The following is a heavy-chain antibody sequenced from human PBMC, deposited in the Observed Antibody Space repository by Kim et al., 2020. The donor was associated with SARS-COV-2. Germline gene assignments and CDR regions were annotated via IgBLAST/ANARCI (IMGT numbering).Heavy chain of an antibody. Sequence: GGSLRLSCAASGFTFDDYAMHWVRQAPGKGLEWVSGISWNSGSIGYADSVKGRFTISRDNAKNSLYLQMNSLRAEDTALYYCAKSHLRSGSYYNGVFDYWGQGTLVTVSS. CDR1: GFTFDDYA. CDR2: ISWNSGSI. D-gene: IGHD3-10*01. J-gene: IGHJ4*02. V-gene: IGHV3-9*01. CDR3: AKSHLRSGSYYNGVFDY.